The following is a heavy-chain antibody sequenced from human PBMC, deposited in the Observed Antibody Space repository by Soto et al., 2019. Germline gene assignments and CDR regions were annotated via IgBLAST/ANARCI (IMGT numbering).Heavy chain of an antibody. D-gene: IGHD3-10*01. J-gene: IGHJ6*02. Sequence: EVQLLESGGGSVQPGGSLRLSCAASGFTYESYAMSWVRQAPGKGLEWVSGINSGGTVAHYADSVKGRFAISRDLSRNTVSLQMNRLRAEDTAIYYCAKVRASYLSASYFYYGLDVWGQGTTVTVSS. V-gene: IGHV3-23*01. CDR3: AKVRASYLSASYFYYGLDV. CDR1: GFTYESYA. CDR2: INSGGTVA.